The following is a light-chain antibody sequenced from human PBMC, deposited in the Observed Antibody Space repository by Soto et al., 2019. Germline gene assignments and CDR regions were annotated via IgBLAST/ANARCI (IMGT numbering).Light chain of an antibody. CDR2: HAS. J-gene: IGKJ4*01. V-gene: IGKV3-15*01. CDR1: QSVSSY. CDR3: QQYDNWPPVT. Sequence: EIVLTQSPATLSLSPGARATLSCRASQSVSSYLAWYQQQPGQAPRLLLYHASTRATGIPARFSGSGFGTDFTLTISSLQDEDFAVYFCQQYDNWPPVTFGGGTKVDIK.